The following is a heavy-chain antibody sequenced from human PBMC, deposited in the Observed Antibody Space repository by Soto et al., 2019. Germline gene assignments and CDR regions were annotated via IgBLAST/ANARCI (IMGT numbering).Heavy chain of an antibody. J-gene: IGHJ4*02. Sequence: QVQLQESGPGLVKPSETLSLTCTVSGASISTQSWNWIRQAPGKGLEWIGYLYYSGTTNYNPSLKRRVTISADTSKNQVFLKLTSVTAADTAVYFCGRGLSWSPYFESWGQGILVTVSS. CDR2: LYYSGTT. D-gene: IGHD3-3*01. V-gene: IGHV4-59*11. CDR1: GASISTQS. CDR3: GRGLSWSPYFES.